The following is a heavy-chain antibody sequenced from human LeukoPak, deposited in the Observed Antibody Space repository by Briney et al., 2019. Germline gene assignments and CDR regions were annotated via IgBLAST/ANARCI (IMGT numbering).Heavy chain of an antibody. CDR1: GGTFSSYA. Sequence: SVKVSCKAPGGTFSSYAISWVRQAPGQGLEWMGGIIPIFGTANYAQKFQGRVTMTTDTSTSTAYMELRSLRSDDTAVYYCARVAGVAAAGSYFDYWGQGTLVTVSS. V-gene: IGHV1-69*05. CDR3: ARVAGVAAAGSYFDY. CDR2: IIPIFGTA. J-gene: IGHJ4*02. D-gene: IGHD6-13*01.